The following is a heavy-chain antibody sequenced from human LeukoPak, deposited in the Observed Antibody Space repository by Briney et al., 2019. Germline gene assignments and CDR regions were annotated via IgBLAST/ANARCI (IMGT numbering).Heavy chain of an antibody. Sequence: PGGSLRLSCAASGFTFSSYWMHWVRQAPGKGLVWVSRINGNGSSTNYADSVKGRFTISRDNAKNTLYLQMNSLRAEDTAVYYCARFNSDRPINYYGSGSLPPDYWGQGTLVTVSS. V-gene: IGHV3-74*01. J-gene: IGHJ4*02. CDR1: GFTFSSYW. CDR3: ARFNSDRPINYYGSGSLPPDY. D-gene: IGHD3-10*01. CDR2: INGNGSST.